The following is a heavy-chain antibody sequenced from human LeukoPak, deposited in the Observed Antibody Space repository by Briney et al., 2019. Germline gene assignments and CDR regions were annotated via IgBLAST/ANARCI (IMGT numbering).Heavy chain of an antibody. Sequence: ASVKVSCKASGYTFTSYGISWVRQAPGQGLEWMGWISAYNGNTNYAQKLQGRVTMTTDTSTSTAYMELRSLRSDDTAVYYCAREGYCSSTSCPPLDYWGQGTLVTVSS. V-gene: IGHV1-18*01. CDR1: GYTFTSYG. CDR3: AREGYCSSTSCPPLDY. CDR2: ISAYNGNT. J-gene: IGHJ4*02. D-gene: IGHD2-2*01.